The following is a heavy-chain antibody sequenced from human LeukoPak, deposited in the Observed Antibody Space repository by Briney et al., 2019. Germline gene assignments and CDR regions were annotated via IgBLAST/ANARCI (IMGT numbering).Heavy chain of an antibody. D-gene: IGHD3-3*01. Sequence: SETLSLTCAVYGGSFSGYYWSWIRQPPGKGLEWIGEINRSGSTNYNPSLKSRVTISVDTSKNQFSLKLSSVTAADTAVYYCARGRRSSSITIFGVVRPPFDYWGQGTLVTVSS. J-gene: IGHJ4*02. CDR3: ARGRRSSSITIFGVVRPPFDY. CDR1: GGSFSGYY. V-gene: IGHV4-34*01. CDR2: INRSGST.